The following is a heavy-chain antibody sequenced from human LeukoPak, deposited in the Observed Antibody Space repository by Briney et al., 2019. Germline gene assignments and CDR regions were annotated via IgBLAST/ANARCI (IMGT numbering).Heavy chain of an antibody. J-gene: IGHJ3*02. CDR1: GFTFSDYH. CDR3: ARDGSCSSTSCYNTWHAFDI. Sequence: GGSLRLSCAASGFTFSDYHMSWIRQAPGKGLEWVSYISSSGSTIYYADSVKGRFTISRDNAKNSLYLQMNSLRAEDTAVYYCARDGSCSSTSCYNTWHAFDIWGQGTMVTVSS. CDR2: ISSSGSTI. V-gene: IGHV3-11*04. D-gene: IGHD2-2*01.